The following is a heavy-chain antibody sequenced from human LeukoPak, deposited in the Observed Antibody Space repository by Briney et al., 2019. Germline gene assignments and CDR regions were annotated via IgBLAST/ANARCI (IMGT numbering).Heavy chain of an antibody. CDR2: IYQSGST. Sequence: PSETLSLTCSVSGGSISSSNWWSWVRQPPGKGLEWFGEIYQSGSTNYNPTLKSRVTMSVDKSRNQFSLSLTSVTAADTAVYYCARGEQYGSGTVQFDYWGRGTLVTVSS. D-gene: IGHD3-10*01. CDR1: GGSISSSNW. J-gene: IGHJ4*02. V-gene: IGHV4-4*02. CDR3: ARGEQYGSGTVQFDY.